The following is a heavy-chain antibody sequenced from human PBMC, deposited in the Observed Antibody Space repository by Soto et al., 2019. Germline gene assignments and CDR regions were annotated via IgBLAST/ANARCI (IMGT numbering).Heavy chain of an antibody. CDR1: GYTFTSYD. CDR2: MNPNSGNT. J-gene: IGHJ6*02. Sequence: ASVKVSCKASGYTFTSYDINWVRQATGQGLEWMGWMNPNSGNTGYAQKFQGRVTMTRNTSISTAYMELSSLRSEDTAVYYCARAVSSCYYGNYYGMDVWGQGTTVTVSS. D-gene: IGHD3-22*01. CDR3: ARAVSSCYYGNYYGMDV. V-gene: IGHV1-8*01.